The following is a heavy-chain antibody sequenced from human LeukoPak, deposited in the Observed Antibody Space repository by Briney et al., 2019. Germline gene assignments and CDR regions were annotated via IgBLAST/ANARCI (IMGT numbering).Heavy chain of an antibody. Sequence: SQTLSLTCAVYGVSFSGYYWSWIRQPPGKGLEWIGEINHSGSTNYNPSLKSRVTISVDTSKNQFSLKLSSVTAADTAVYYCATRIVGATTLIDYWGQGTLVTVSS. CDR3: ATRIVGATTLIDY. CDR2: INHSGST. D-gene: IGHD1-26*01. V-gene: IGHV4-34*01. CDR1: GVSFSGYY. J-gene: IGHJ4*02.